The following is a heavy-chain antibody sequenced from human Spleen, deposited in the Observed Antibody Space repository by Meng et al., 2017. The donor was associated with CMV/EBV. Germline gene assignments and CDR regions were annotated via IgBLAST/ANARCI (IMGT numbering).Heavy chain of an antibody. CDR2: ISSSSTII. CDR3: LAVAEVTWDYYYGMDV. Sequence: GGSLKISCAASGFTFSTYNMNWVRRAPGKGPEWVSYISSSSTIIHYADSVKGRFTISRDNAKNSLYLQMNSLRAEDTAVYYCLAVAEVTWDYYYGMDVWGQGTTVTVSS. CDR1: GFTFSTYN. D-gene: IGHD6-19*01. J-gene: IGHJ6*02. V-gene: IGHV3-48*04.